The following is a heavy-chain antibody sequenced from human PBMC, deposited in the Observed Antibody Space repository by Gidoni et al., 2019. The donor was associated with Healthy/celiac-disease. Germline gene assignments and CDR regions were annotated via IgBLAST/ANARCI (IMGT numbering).Heavy chain of an antibody. Sequence: QVQLVESGGGVVQPGRSLRLSCAASGFSCSSYGRHWVRQAPGNGLAWVAVISYDGSNKYYADSVQGRFTISRDNSKNTLYLQMNSLRAEDTAVYYCAKDLDPATYPGSNYGPSNYYYYGMDVWGQGTTVTVSS. V-gene: IGHV3-30*18. CDR3: AKDLDPATYPGSNYGPSNYYYYGMDV. D-gene: IGHD1-7*01. J-gene: IGHJ6*02. CDR2: ISYDGSNK. CDR1: GFSCSSYG.